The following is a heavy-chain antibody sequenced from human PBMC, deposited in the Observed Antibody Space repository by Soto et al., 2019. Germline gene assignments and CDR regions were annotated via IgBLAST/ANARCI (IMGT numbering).Heavy chain of an antibody. CDR3: ARDGYNEGIFDY. CDR2: IIPIFGTA. V-gene: IGHV1-69*01. D-gene: IGHD5-12*01. Sequence: QVQLVQSGAEVKKPGSSVKVSCTASGVTFSSYAISWVRQAPGQGLEWMGGIIPIFGTANYAQKFQGRVTITADESTSTAYMELSSLRSEDTAVYYCARDGYNEGIFDYWGQGTLVTVSS. CDR1: GVTFSSYA. J-gene: IGHJ4*02.